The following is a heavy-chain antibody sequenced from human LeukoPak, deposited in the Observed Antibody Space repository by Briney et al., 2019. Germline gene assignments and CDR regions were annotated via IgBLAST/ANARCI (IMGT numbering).Heavy chain of an antibody. CDR3: ASKHQWSDGFHI. D-gene: IGHD2-8*01. Sequence: SETLSLTCSVSGDFSSSYYWTWLRQSAGERLEWIGRIYSSGSANYNPSLQSRVTMSIDTTRNRYSLKLTSVTAADTAVYYCASKHQWSDGFHIWGQGTTVIVSS. CDR2: IYSSGSA. J-gene: IGHJ3*02. V-gene: IGHV4-4*07. CDR1: GDFSSSYY.